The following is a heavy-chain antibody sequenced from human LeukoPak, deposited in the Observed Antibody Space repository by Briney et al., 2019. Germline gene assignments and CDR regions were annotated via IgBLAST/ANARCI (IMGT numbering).Heavy chain of an antibody. CDR3: ARDNIVDSSGWYSGGYNWFDP. J-gene: IGHJ5*02. CDR1: GYTFTSYA. D-gene: IGHD6-19*01. CDR2: INTNTGNP. V-gene: IGHV7-4-1*02. Sequence: GASVKVSCKASGYTFTSYAMNWVRQAPGQGLEWMGWINTNTGNPTYAQGFTGRFVFSLDTSVSTAYLQISSLKAEDTAVYYYARDNIVDSSGWYSGGYNWFDPWGQGTLVTVSS.